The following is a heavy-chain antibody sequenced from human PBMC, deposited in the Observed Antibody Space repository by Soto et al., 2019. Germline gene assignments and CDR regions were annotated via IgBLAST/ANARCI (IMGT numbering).Heavy chain of an antibody. V-gene: IGHV3-30-3*01. Sequence: GGSLRLSCAASGFTFSSYAMHWVRQAPGKGLEWVAVISYDGSNKYYADSVKGRFTISRDNSKNTLYLQMNSLRAEDTAVYYCARTLYGDYSYYYYGMDVWGQGTTVTVSS. D-gene: IGHD4-17*01. CDR3: ARTLYGDYSYYYYGMDV. CDR1: GFTFSSYA. J-gene: IGHJ6*02. CDR2: ISYDGSNK.